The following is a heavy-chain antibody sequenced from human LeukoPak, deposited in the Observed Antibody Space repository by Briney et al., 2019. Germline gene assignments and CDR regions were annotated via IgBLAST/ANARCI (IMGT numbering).Heavy chain of an antibody. CDR1: GGSIRSGSYY. J-gene: IGHJ6*03. CDR3: AGVYTVMGATTVDHYHYYMDV. D-gene: IGHD5-18*01. Sequence: PSQTLSLTCTVSGGSIRSGSYYWSWIRQPAGKGLEWIGHICTRGTTNYNPSVKSRVTVSLDTSKNQISLKLSSVTAADTAIYYCAGVYTVMGATTVDHYHYYMDVWGKGTTVTVSS. CDR2: ICTRGTT. V-gene: IGHV4-61*09.